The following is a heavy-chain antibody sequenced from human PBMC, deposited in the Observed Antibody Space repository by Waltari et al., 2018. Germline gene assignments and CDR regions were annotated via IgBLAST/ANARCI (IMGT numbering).Heavy chain of an antibody. CDR3: ANNEWGLPVS. CDR1: GYSISSGYW. CDR2: IYYSGTI. Sequence: QVQLQESGPGLVQPSEDLSLTCTVSGYSISSGYWWGWIRQPPGKGLEWIASIYYSGTIQYNPSLGSRATISADTSKNQFSLRLTSVTAADTAVYYCANNEWGLPVSWGQGTVVTVSS. D-gene: IGHD1-26*01. V-gene: IGHV4-38-2*02. J-gene: IGHJ5*02.